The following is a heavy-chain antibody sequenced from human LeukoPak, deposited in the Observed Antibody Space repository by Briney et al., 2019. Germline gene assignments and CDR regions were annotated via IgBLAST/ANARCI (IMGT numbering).Heavy chain of an antibody. CDR3: AREGEYGDYQY. V-gene: IGHV4-38-2*01. CDR2: IHHNGAT. J-gene: IGHJ4*02. D-gene: IGHD4-17*01. CDR1: GYSISSGAY. Sequence: KASETLSLTCAVSGYSISSGAYWGWIRQPPGKGLEWIGSIHHNGATYYKPSLKSRVTISVDTSKNQFSLRLSSLTAADTAVYYCAREGEYGDYQYWGQGILVTVSS.